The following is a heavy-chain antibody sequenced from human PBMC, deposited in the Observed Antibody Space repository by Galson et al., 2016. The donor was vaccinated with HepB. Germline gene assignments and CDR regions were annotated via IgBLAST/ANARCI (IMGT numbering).Heavy chain of an antibody. V-gene: IGHV6-1*01. CDR2: AYYRSDWYN. CDR1: GDSVSNNIAA. D-gene: IGHD1-1*01. Sequence: CAISGDSVSNNIAAWNWIRQSPSRGLEWLGRAYYRSDWYNDYAGSVRSRITINPDISKNQFSLQLNSVTPEDTAVYYCARAGGLNENFHFDYWGQGTLVTVSS. J-gene: IGHJ4*02. CDR3: ARAGGLNENFHFDY.